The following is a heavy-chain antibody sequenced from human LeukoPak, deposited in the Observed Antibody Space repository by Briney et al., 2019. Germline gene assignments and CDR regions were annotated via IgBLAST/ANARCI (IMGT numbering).Heavy chain of an antibody. CDR1: GFTFSSYG. CDR2: ISGSGGDL. J-gene: IGHJ4*02. Sequence: GGSLRLSCAASGFTFSSYGMSWVRQAPGKGLEWVSGISGSGGDLFYADSVKGRFTISRVNSKSTLYLQMNSLRAEDTAVYYCATVFYGSGSYYKYWGQGTLVTVSS. D-gene: IGHD3-10*01. V-gene: IGHV3-23*01. CDR3: ATVFYGSGSYYKY.